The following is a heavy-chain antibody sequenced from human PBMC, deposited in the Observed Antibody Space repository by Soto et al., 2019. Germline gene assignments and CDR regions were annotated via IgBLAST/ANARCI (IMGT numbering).Heavy chain of an antibody. V-gene: IGHV3-30*18. CDR1: GFTFRSYG. J-gene: IGHJ6*02. Sequence: QVQLVESGGGVVQPGRSLRLSCAASGFTFRSYGMHWVRQAPGKGLEWVALMSFDGSNKYYADSVRCRLTISSDNSKSTLYLQMDILRPEDTAVYYGAKEFAWELQLSHPYYNSGMDVWGQGTTVTVSS. CDR3: AKEFAWELQLSHPYYNSGMDV. D-gene: IGHD1-1*01. CDR2: MSFDGSNK.